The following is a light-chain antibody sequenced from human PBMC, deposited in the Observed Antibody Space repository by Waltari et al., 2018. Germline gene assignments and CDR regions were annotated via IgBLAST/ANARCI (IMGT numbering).Light chain of an antibody. CDR2: INRDGSH. J-gene: IGLJ1*01. V-gene: IGLV4-69*01. CDR1: SGHSNYA. CDR3: QTWGAGIRV. Sequence: QLVLTQSPSASASLGASVKLTRTLSSGHSNYAIAWHQQQAEKGPRYLMKINRDGSHNKGDGIPDRFSGSTSGAERYLTISSLQSEDEADYYCQTWGAGIRVFGTGTKVTVL.